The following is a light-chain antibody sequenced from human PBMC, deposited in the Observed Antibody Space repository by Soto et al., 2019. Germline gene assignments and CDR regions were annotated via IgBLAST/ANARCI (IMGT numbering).Light chain of an antibody. Sequence: EIVMTQSPATLSVTPGERATLSCRASQSVSSNLAWYQQKPGQAPRLLIYGAFTRATGIPARFSGSGSGTEFTLTISSLQSEDFAVYYCQQYSNWPPWTFGQGTKVDI. J-gene: IGKJ1*01. CDR2: GAF. V-gene: IGKV3-15*01. CDR3: QQYSNWPPWT. CDR1: QSVSSN.